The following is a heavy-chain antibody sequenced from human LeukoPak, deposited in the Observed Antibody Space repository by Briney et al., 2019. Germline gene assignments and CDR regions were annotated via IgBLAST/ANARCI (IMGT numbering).Heavy chain of an antibody. CDR2: ISSSGSYI. J-gene: IGHJ3*02. CDR1: GFTFSSYS. D-gene: IGHD2-2*01. Sequence: GGSLRLSCAASGFTFSSYSMNWVRQAPGKGLEWVSSISSSGSYIYYADSVKGRFTISRDNAKNSLYLQMNSLRAEDTAVYYCARDRVVPDSSHPDAFDIWGQGTMVTVSS. CDR3: ARDRVVPDSSHPDAFDI. V-gene: IGHV3-21*01.